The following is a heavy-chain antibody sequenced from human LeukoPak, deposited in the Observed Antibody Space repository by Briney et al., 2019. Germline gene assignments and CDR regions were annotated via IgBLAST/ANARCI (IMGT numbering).Heavy chain of an antibody. CDR1: GGTFGSYA. Sequence: ASVKVSCRASGGTFGSYAISWVRQARGQGRDWRGWISGYNVNTNYAQKFQGRVTMTTDTSTSTAYMEPRRLRSDDTAVYYCARGCSGRSREYWGQGPLITVSS. J-gene: IGHJ4*02. D-gene: IGHD6-19*01. V-gene: IGHV1-18*01. CDR2: ISGYNVNT. CDR3: ARGCSGRSREY.